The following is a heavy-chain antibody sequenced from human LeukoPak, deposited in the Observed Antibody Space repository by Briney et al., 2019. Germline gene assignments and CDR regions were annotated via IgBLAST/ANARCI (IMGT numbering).Heavy chain of an antibody. CDR3: AKDVALIQLWLNPLFDY. D-gene: IGHD5-18*01. Sequence: PGGSLRLSCAASGFTFSSYAMSWVRQAPGKGLEWVSAISGSGGSTYYADSVKGRFTISRDNSKNTLYLQMNSLRAEDTAVYYCAKDVALIQLWLNPLFDYWGQGTLVTVSS. CDR1: GFTFSSYA. CDR2: ISGSGGST. V-gene: IGHV3-23*01. J-gene: IGHJ4*02.